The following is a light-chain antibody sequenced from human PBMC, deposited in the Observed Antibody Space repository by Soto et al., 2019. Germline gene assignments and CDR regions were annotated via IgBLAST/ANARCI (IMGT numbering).Light chain of an antibody. CDR2: NKN. CDR1: SDSVSASNF. CDR3: VLYVRSSISV. Sequence: QTVVTQAPSFSVSPGGTVTLTCGLSSDSVSASNFPSWYQQTPGQAPRMLIYNKNTRSSGVPDRFSGSNLGNRAALTITGVQADDESDYYCVLYVRSSISVFGGGTKLTVL. V-gene: IGLV8-61*01. J-gene: IGLJ2*01.